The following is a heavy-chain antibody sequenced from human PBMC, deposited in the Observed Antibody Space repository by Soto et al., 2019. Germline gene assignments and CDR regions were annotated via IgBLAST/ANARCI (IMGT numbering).Heavy chain of an antibody. CDR1: GGSISTYF. V-gene: IGHV4-59*01. J-gene: IGHJ4*02. D-gene: IGHD4-17*01. CDR3: ARGADDYGDFDY. CDR2: IYYSGST. Sequence: ETLSLTCTVSGGSISTYFWSWIRQPPGKGLEWIGYIYYSGSTNYNPSLKSRVTISVDTSKNLFSLELSSVTAADTAVYYCARGADDYGDFDYWGQGALVTVSS.